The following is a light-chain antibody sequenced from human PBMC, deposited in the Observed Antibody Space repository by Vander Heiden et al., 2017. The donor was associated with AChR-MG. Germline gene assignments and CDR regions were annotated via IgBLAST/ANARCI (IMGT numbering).Light chain of an antibody. V-gene: IGLV2-14*03. CDR3: SSYTSSSTLV. Sequence: QSALPQPASVSAPPGPSITISCTGATSDVGGYNYDSWYQQHPGKAPKLMIYDVSNRPSGVSNRFSGSKSGSTTSLTISGRQAEDEADYYCSSYTSSSTLVFGGGTKLTVL. J-gene: IGLJ2*01. CDR2: DVS. CDR1: TSDVGGYNY.